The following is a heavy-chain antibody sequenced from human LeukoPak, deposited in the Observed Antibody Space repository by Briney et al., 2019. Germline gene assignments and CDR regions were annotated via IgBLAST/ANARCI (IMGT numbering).Heavy chain of an antibody. Sequence: SETLSLTCALYGGSFSGYYWSWIRQPPGKGLEWIGEINHSGSTNYNPSLKSRVTISVDTSKNQFSLKLSSVTAADTAVYYCATIPRGGTAARFYFDYWGQGTLVTVSS. V-gene: IGHV4-34*01. CDR1: GGSFSGYY. CDR3: ATIPRGGTAARFYFDY. D-gene: IGHD1-1*01. J-gene: IGHJ4*02. CDR2: INHSGST.